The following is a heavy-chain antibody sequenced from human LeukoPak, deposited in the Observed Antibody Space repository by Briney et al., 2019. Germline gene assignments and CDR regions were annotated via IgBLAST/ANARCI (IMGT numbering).Heavy chain of an antibody. CDR1: GGSISSYY. J-gene: IGHJ4*02. CDR3: ARQHYYDSSGYWVFDY. Sequence: SETLSLTCTVSGGSISSYYWSWIRRPPGKGLEWIGYIYYSGSTNYNPSLKSRVTISVDTSKNQFSLKLSSVTAADTAVYYCARQHYYDSSGYWVFDYWGQGTLVTVSS. V-gene: IGHV4-59*08. CDR2: IYYSGST. D-gene: IGHD3-22*01.